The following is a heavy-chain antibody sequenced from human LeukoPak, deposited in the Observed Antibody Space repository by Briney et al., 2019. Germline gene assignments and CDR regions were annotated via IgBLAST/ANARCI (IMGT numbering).Heavy chain of an antibody. CDR3: ARDRFPYSDQANWFDP. CDR2: IYYSGST. D-gene: IGHD4-17*01. Sequence: SETLSLTCSVSGGSISSYYWSWIRQPPGKGLEWIGYIYYSGSTNYNPSLKSRVTISVDTSKNQFSLKLSSVTAADTAVYYCARDRFPYSDQANWFDPWGQGTLVTVSS. CDR1: GGSISSYY. J-gene: IGHJ5*02. V-gene: IGHV4-59*01.